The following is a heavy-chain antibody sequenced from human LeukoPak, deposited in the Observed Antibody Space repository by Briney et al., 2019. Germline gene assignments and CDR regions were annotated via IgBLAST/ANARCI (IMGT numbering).Heavy chain of an antibody. Sequence: SVKVSCKAAGGTFSSYAFSWVRQAPGQGLEWVGRIIPIFGRANYAQKFQGRVRITAEKSTSTAYMEVSSLRSEDTAVYYCARTGYCSGGSCPGYFDCGGEGPVVSVSS. J-gene: IGHJ4*02. V-gene: IGHV1-69*04. D-gene: IGHD2-15*01. CDR2: IIPIFGRA. CDR1: GGTFSSYA. CDR3: ARTGYCSGGSCPGYFDC.